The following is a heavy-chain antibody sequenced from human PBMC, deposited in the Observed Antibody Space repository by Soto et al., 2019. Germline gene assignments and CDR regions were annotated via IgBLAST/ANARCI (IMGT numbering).Heavy chain of an antibody. Sequence: GGSLRLSCAASGFTFSSYGMNWVRQAPGKGLEWVSYISGSGGTVYFPDSVKGRFTISRDNSKNTLYLQMNSLRAEDTAVYYCAKDRGVEVTTRFFDYWGQGTLVTVSS. CDR3: AKDRGVEVTTRFFDY. J-gene: IGHJ4*02. D-gene: IGHD4-17*01. CDR1: GFTFSSYG. CDR2: ISGSGGTV. V-gene: IGHV3-48*01.